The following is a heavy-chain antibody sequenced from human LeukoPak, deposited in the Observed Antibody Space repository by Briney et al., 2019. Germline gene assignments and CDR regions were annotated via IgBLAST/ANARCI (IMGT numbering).Heavy chain of an antibody. V-gene: IGHV4-39*07. CDR2: IYYSGST. CDR1: GGSISSSTYY. Sequence: SETLSLTCTVSGGSISSSTYYWGWIRQPPGKGLEWIGSIYYSGSTYYNPSLKSRVTMSVDTSKNRFSLKVSSVTAADTAVYYCARTLGSSSTRFDYWGQGTLVTVSS. CDR3: ARTLGSSSTRFDY. D-gene: IGHD2-2*01. J-gene: IGHJ4*02.